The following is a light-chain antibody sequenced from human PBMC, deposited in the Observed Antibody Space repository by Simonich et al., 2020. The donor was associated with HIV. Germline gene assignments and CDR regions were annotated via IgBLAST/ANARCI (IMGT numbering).Light chain of an antibody. CDR3: QQRSNWPSMYT. CDR1: QSVPPN. Sequence: EIVMTQSPATLSVSPVERATLSCSASQSVPPNLAWYGPKPGQAPRLLIYGASSRATGLPDRFSGSGSGTDFTLTINRLEPEDFAVYYCQQRSNWPSMYTFGQGTKLEIK. J-gene: IGKJ2*01. V-gene: IGKV3D-20*02. CDR2: GAS.